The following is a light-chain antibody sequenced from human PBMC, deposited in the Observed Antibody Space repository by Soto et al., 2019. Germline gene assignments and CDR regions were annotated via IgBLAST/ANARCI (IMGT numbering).Light chain of an antibody. CDR3: QQTYNTPRT. J-gene: IGKJ1*01. CDR1: QGITTY. V-gene: IGKV1-39*01. CDR2: ATS. Sequence: DIPMTQSPSLSASVGDRIIITCRANQGITTYLNWYQQKPGKAPKLLIYATSTLQSGVPARFSGSGSGTDFSLTISSLQPEDFATYYCQQTYNTPRTFGQGTKVEIK.